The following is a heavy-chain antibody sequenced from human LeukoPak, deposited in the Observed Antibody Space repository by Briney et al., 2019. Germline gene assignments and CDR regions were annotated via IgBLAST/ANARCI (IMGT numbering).Heavy chain of an antibody. V-gene: IGHV3-23*01. CDR1: GFTFSSYA. CDR3: AKGPIFGGVIVGGVYDY. CDR2: ISGSGGST. D-gene: IGHD3-16*02. Sequence: GGSLRLSCAASGFTFSSYAMSWVRQAPGKGLEWVSAISGSGGSTYYADSVKGRFTISRDNSKNTLYLQMNSLRAEDTAVYYCAKGPIFGGVIVGGVYDYWGQGTLVTVSS. J-gene: IGHJ4*02.